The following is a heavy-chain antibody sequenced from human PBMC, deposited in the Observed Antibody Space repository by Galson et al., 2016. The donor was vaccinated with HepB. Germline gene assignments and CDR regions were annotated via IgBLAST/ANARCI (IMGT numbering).Heavy chain of an antibody. J-gene: IGHJ4*02. V-gene: IGHV4-39*02. CDR3: VRGTGGRSRYEAFVY. Sequence: SETLSLTCGVSGVSISSGTYYWGWLRQPPGKGLQWIGNTYNNGNVYYTPSLKSRATISVDTSKNRFSLKLQSVAAADTAVDYCVRGTGGRSRYEAFVYWGQGALVTVSS. CDR2: TYNNGNV. D-gene: IGHD6-13*01. CDR1: GVSISSGTYY.